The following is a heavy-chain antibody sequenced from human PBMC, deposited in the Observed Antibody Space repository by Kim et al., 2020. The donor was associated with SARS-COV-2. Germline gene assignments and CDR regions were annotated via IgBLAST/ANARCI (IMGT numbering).Heavy chain of an antibody. CDR3: ARQGGDGYNYGSPFDY. V-gene: IGHV4-39*01. D-gene: IGHD5-12*01. Sequence: SETLSLTCTVSGGSISSSSYYWGWIRQPPGKGLEWIGSIYYSGSTYYNSSLKSRVTISVDTSKNQFSLKLSSVTAADTAVYYCARQGGDGYNYGSPFDYWGQGTLVTVSS. CDR2: IYYSGST. J-gene: IGHJ4*02. CDR1: GGSISSSSYY.